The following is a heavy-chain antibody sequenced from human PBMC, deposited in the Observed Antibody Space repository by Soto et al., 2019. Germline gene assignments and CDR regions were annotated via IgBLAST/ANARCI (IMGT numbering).Heavy chain of an antibody. CDR2: INHSGST. CDR3: VRATRITMIAVVTAPNYGMDV. J-gene: IGHJ6*02. Sequence: FLPNRDCEGSLRGKYWSWVGHAPVKRLEWIGEINHSGSTNYNPSLKSRVTISVDTSKNQFSLKLSSVTAADTAVYYCVRATRITMIAVVTAPNYGMDVWGQGTTVTVSS. CDR1: EGSLRGKY. D-gene: IGHD3-22*01. V-gene: IGHV4-34*01.